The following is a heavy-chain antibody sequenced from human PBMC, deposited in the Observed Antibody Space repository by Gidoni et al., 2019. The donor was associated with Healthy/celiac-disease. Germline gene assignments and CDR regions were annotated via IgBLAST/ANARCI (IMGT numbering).Heavy chain of an antibody. V-gene: IGHV3-15*01. J-gene: IGHJ4*02. Sequence: EVQLVESGGGLVKPGGSLRLSCAASGFTFSTAWMSWVRQAQGKGLEWVGRIKRKTEGGTTDYAAPVKGRVTISRDDAKNTLYLQMNSLKTEDTAVYYCTPQDGTTDYWGQGTLVTVSS. CDR3: TPQDGTTDY. CDR2: IKRKTEGGTT. D-gene: IGHD1-7*01. CDR1: GFTFSTAW.